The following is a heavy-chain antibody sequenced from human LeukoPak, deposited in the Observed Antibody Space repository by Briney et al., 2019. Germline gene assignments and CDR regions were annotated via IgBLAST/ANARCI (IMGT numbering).Heavy chain of an antibody. CDR2: ISAYNGNT. J-gene: IGHJ4*02. CDR3: ARDHPLGIFGVVIPPSVPGV. Sequence: ASVKVSCKASGYTFTSYAMHWVRQAPGQRLEWMGWISAYNGNTNYAQKLQGRVTMTTDTSTSTAYMELRSLRSDDTAVYYCARDHPLGIFGVVIPPSVPGVWGQGTLVTVSS. D-gene: IGHD3-3*01. CDR1: GYTFTSYA. V-gene: IGHV1-18*01.